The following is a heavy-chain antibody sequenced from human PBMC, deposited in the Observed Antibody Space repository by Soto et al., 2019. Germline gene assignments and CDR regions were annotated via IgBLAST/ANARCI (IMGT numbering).Heavy chain of an antibody. Sequence: PGGSLRLSCAASGFTFSSYGMHWVRQAPGKGLEWVAVISYDGSNKYYADSVKGRFTISRDNSKNTLYLQMNSLRAEDTAVYYCAKDIVLVPAATYFDYWGQGTLVTVSS. D-gene: IGHD2-2*01. V-gene: IGHV3-30*18. CDR1: GFTFSSYG. CDR3: AKDIVLVPAATYFDY. CDR2: ISYDGSNK. J-gene: IGHJ4*02.